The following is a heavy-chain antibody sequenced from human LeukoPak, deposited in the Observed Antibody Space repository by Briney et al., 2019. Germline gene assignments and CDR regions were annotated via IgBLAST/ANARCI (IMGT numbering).Heavy chain of an antibody. V-gene: IGHV3-23*01. CDR1: GFTFSNYA. Sequence: PGGSLRLSCAASGFTFSNYAMTWVRQAPGKGLEWVSVISGSGGNTYYADSVKGRFTNSRDNSKNTVYLQMNSLRAEDTAVYYCAKVLSGSQDYWGQGTLVTVFS. CDR2: ISGSGGNT. D-gene: IGHD1-26*01. J-gene: IGHJ4*02. CDR3: AKVLSGSQDY.